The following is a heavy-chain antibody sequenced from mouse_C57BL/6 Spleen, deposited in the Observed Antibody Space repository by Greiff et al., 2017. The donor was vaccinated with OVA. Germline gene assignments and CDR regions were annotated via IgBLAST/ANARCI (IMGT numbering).Heavy chain of an antibody. CDR1: GYTFTSYG. V-gene: IGHV1-81*01. D-gene: IGHD3-2*02. Sequence: QVQLKESGAELARPGASVKLSCKASGYTFTSYGISWVKQRTGQGLEWIGEIYPRSGNTYYNEKFKGKATLTADKSSSTAYMELRSLTSEDSAVYFFARGIDSSGYVAYWGQGTLVTVSA. J-gene: IGHJ3*01. CDR2: IYPRSGNT. CDR3: ARGIDSSGYVAY.